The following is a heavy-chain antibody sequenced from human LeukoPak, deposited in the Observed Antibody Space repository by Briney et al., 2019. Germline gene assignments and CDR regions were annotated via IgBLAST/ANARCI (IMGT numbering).Heavy chain of an antibody. D-gene: IGHD3-22*01. V-gene: IGHV3-74*01. CDR2: INSDGSST. Sequence: GGSLRLSCAASGFTFSSYWMHWVRQAPGKGLVWVSRINSDGSSTSYADSVKGRFTISRDNAKNTLYLQMNSLRAEDTAVYCCAKGSSGYYYSRMDYWGQGTLVTVSS. J-gene: IGHJ4*02. CDR3: AKGSSGYYYSRMDY. CDR1: GFTFSSYW.